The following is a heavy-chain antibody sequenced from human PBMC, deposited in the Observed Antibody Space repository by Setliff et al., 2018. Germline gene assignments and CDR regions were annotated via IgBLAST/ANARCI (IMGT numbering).Heavy chain of an antibody. Sequence: ASVKVSCKASGYTFSDYGISWVRLAPGHGLEWMGWISPYTGRTFYAPQFQDRVIMTTDTSTNTAYLDLRSLRSDDTAVYYCERLVRYCTTTSCQRTSGDDFWGRGTLVTV. CDR3: ERLVRYCTTTSCQRTSGDDF. CDR2: ISPYTGRT. D-gene: IGHD2-2*01. V-gene: IGHV1-18*01. CDR1: GYTFSDYG. J-gene: IGHJ4*02.